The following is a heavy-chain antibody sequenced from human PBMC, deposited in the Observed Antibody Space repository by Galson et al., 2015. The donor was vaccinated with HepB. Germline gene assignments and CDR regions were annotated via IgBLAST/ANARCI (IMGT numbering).Heavy chain of an antibody. V-gene: IGHV3-74*01. Sequence: SLRLSCAASGFTFSSYWMHWVRQAPGKGLVWVSRINSDGSSTSYADSVKGRFTISRDNAKNTLYLQMNSLRAEDTAVYYCARAGPSGSYSNYWGQGTLVTVSS. CDR1: GFTFSSYW. CDR2: INSDGSST. J-gene: IGHJ4*02. CDR3: ARAGPSGSYSNY. D-gene: IGHD1-26*01.